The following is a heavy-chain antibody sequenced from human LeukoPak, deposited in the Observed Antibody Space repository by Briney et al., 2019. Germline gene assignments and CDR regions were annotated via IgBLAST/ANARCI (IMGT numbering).Heavy chain of an antibody. D-gene: IGHD3-22*01. CDR1: GFSFRSHA. J-gene: IGHJ4*02. CDR2: ISYDGSDK. CDR3: ARGGITMIVVVINGGFDY. V-gene: IGHV3-30*01. Sequence: GRSLRLSCAASGFSFRSHAMHWVRQAPGKGLEWGAVISYDGSDKYYADSVKGRFTISRDNSKNTLYLQMNSLRAEDTAVYYCARGGITMIVVVINGGFDYWGQGTLVTVSS.